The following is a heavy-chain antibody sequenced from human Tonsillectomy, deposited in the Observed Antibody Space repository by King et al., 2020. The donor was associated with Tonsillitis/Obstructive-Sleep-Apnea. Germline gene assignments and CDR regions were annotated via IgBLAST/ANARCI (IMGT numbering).Heavy chain of an antibody. J-gene: IGHJ5*02. V-gene: IGHV1-2*02. CDR2: INPNSGGT. CDR3: ARERRIVGATNRGWFDP. Sequence: VQLVQSGAEVKKPGASVKVSCKASGYTFTGYYMHWVRQAPGQGLEWMGWINPNSGGTNYAQKFQGRVTMTWDTSISTAYMELSRLRSDDTAVYYCARERRIVGATNRGWFDPWGQGTLVTVSS. CDR1: GYTFTGYY. D-gene: IGHD1-26*01.